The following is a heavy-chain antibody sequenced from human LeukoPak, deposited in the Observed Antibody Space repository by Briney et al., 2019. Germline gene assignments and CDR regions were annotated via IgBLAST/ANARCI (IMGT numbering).Heavy chain of an antibody. J-gene: IGHJ4*02. Sequence: GGPLRLSCALSGITVSEAWTSWVREAPEEGVECVCRIKSKSDGGTTDYVSPVKSRFTNSRDDSKNTLYLQMNSLKIEDTALYYCTTDRFLWGQGTQVTVSS. CDR3: TTDRFL. CDR1: GITVSEAW. CDR2: IKSKSDGGTT. D-gene: IGHD3-3*01. V-gene: IGHV3-15*01.